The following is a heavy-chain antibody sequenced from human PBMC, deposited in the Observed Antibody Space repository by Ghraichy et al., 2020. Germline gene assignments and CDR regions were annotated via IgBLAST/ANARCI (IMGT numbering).Heavy chain of an antibody. V-gene: IGHV3-23*01. Sequence: GVLRLSCAASGFTFSTYVMTWVRQAPGKGLEWVSVITSAGNTYYADSVKGRFTISRDNSKNTLYLQMNSLRAEDTALYYCARDFYEDYWGQGTLVTVSS. J-gene: IGHJ4*02. CDR2: ITSAGNT. CDR3: ARDFYEDY. CDR1: GFTFSTYV. D-gene: IGHD2/OR15-2a*01.